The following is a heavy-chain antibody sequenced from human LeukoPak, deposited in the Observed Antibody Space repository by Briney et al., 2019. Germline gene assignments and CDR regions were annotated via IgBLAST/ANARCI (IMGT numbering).Heavy chain of an antibody. D-gene: IGHD4-11*01. Sequence: GGSLRLSCAASGFTFSSYNMNWVRQAPGKGLEWVSSITSSSSYIYYADSVKGRFTISRDNAKNSLYLQMNSLRAEDTAVYYCARDSNAYGYYYMDVWGKGTTVTVSS. J-gene: IGHJ6*03. V-gene: IGHV3-21*01. CDR2: ITSSSSYI. CDR3: ARDSNAYGYYYMDV. CDR1: GFTFSSYN.